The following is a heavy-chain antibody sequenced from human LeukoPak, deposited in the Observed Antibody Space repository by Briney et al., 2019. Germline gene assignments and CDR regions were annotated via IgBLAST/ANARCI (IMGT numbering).Heavy chain of an antibody. J-gene: IGHJ1*01. CDR3: ASYCSSTSCPEYFQH. CDR2: FDPEDGET. V-gene: IGHV1-24*01. D-gene: IGHD2-2*01. Sequence: ASVKVSCKVSGYTLTELSMHWVRQAPGKGLEWMGGFDPEDGETIYAQKFQGRVTMTEDTSTDTAYMELSSLRSEDTAVYYCASYCSSTSCPEYFQHWGQGTLVTVSS. CDR1: GYTLTELS.